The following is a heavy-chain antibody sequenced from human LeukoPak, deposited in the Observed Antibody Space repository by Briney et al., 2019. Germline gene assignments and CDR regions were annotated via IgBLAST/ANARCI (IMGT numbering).Heavy chain of an antibody. D-gene: IGHD5-18*01. CDR2: FYYSGST. J-gene: IGHJ4*02. V-gene: IGHV4-39*07. CDR1: GGSISSSNYY. CDR3: ARDAGSYGPDY. Sequence: SETLSLTCTVSGGSISSSNYYWGWIRQPPGKGLEWIGSFYYSGSTYYNPSLKSRVTISVDTSKNHFSLNLTSVTAADTAVYYCARDAGSYGPDYWGQGTLVTVSS.